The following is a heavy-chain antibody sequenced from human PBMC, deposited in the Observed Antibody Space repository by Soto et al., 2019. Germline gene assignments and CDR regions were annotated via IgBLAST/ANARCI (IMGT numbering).Heavy chain of an antibody. J-gene: IGHJ5*02. D-gene: IGHD1-26*01. CDR1: GFTFSDYG. V-gene: IGHV3-23*01. Sequence: GGSLRLSCAASGFTFSDYGMSWVRQAPGKGLEWVSAITGSGTTFYADSVKGRFTISRDNSKNTLYLQMNSLRAEDTAVYHCAKDYLRWAQSWGQGTLVTVSS. CDR2: ITGSGTT. CDR3: AKDYLRWAQS.